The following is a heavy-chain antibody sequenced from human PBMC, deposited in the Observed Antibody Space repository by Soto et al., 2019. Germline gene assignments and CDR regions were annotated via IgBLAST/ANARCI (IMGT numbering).Heavy chain of an antibody. J-gene: IGHJ6*02. D-gene: IGHD6-13*01. CDR3: ARPPLAAAGSVYYYYGMDV. CDR1: GGTFSSYT. CDR2: IIPILGIA. Sequence: QVQLVQSGAEVKKPGSSVKVSCKASGGTFSSYTISWVRQAPGQGLEWMGRIIPILGIANYAQKFQGRVTITADKSTSTAYMELSRLRSEDTAVYCCARPPLAAAGSVYYYYGMDVWGQGTTVTVSS. V-gene: IGHV1-69*02.